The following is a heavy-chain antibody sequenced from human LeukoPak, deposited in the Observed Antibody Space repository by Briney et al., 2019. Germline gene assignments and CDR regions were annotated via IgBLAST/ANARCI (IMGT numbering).Heavy chain of an antibody. CDR3: ARDLLDYYDSSGYERASFDY. J-gene: IGHJ4*02. V-gene: IGHV1-69*04. Sequence: ASVKVSCKASGGTFSSYAISWVRQAPGQGLEWMGRIIPILGIANYAQKFQGRVTITADKSTSTAYMELSSPRSEDTAVYYCARDLLDYYDSSGYERASFDYWGQGTLVTVSS. CDR2: IIPILGIA. CDR1: GGTFSSYA. D-gene: IGHD3-22*01.